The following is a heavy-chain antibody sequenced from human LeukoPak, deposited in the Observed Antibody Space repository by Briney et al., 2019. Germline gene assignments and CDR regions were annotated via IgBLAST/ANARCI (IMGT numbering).Heavy chain of an antibody. CDR1: GYTFTGYY. D-gene: IGHD5/OR15-5a*01. J-gene: IGHJ4*02. CDR2: INPNSGGT. CDR3: AREDTVSEGVLDY. Sequence: ASVNVSCKASGYTFTGYYMHWVRQAPGQGLEGMGWINPNSGGTNYAQKFQGRVTITRDTSISTAYMELSRLRSDDTAVYYCAREDTVSEGVLDYWGQGTLVTVSS. V-gene: IGHV1-2*02.